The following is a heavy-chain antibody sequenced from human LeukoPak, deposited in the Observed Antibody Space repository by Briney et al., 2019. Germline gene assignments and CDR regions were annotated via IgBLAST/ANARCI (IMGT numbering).Heavy chain of an antibody. CDR2: IYSGGST. CDR1: GFTFSNYA. J-gene: IGHJ4*02. D-gene: IGHD3-3*01. CDR3: ARLGRFLEWFFDY. Sequence: PGGSLRLSCAASGFTFSNYAMSWVRQAPGKGLEWVSVIYSGGSTYYADSVKGRFTISRDNSKNTLYLQMNSLRAEDTAVYYCARLGRFLEWFFDYWGQGTLVTVSS. V-gene: IGHV3-53*01.